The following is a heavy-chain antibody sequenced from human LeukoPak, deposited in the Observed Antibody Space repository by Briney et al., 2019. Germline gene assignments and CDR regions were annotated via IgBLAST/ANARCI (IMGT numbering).Heavy chain of an antibody. CDR1: GFTFSSYA. V-gene: IGHV3-30-3*01. D-gene: IGHD6-13*01. CDR3: ARGSGIAAAGMDY. Sequence: GGSLRLSCAASGFTFSSYAMHWVRQAPGEGLEWVAVISYDGSNKYYADSVKGRFTISRDNSKNTLYLQMNSLRAEDTAVYYCARGSGIAAAGMDYWGQGTLVTVSS. CDR2: ISYDGSNK. J-gene: IGHJ4*02.